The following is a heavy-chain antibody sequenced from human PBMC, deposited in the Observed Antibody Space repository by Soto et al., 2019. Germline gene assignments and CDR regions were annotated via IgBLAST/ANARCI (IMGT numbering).Heavy chain of an antibody. J-gene: IGHJ6*02. V-gene: IGHV1-8*01. Sequence: QVQLVQSGAEVKKPGASVKVSCKASGYTFTSYDINWVRQATGQGLEWMGWMNPNSGNTGYAQKCQGIVTMTRNTSISTADMEMRSLRSEDTAVYYCARPLNNDNYYGMDVWGQGTTVTVSS. CDR2: MNPNSGNT. D-gene: IGHD3-9*01. CDR1: GYTFTSYD. CDR3: ARPLNNDNYYGMDV.